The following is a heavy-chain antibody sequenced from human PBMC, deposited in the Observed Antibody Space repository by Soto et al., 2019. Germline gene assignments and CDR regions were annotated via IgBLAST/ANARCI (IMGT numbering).Heavy chain of an antibody. V-gene: IGHV1-69*01. J-gene: IGHJ4*02. Sequence: FSSYAISWVRQAPGQGLEWMGGIIPIFGTANYAQKFQGRVTITADESTSTAYMELSSLRSEDTAVYYCARSRIYGSGSYPYWGQGTLVTVSS. CDR3: ARSRIYGSGSYPY. D-gene: IGHD3-10*01. CDR2: IIPIFGTA. CDR1: FSSYA.